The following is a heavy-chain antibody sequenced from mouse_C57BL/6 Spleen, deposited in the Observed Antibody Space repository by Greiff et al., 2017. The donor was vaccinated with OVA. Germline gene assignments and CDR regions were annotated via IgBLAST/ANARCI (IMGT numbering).Heavy chain of an antibody. J-gene: IGHJ2*01. CDR2: IYPSDSET. D-gene: IGHD3-2*02. CDR3: ARETAQATFDY. Sequence: QVQLQQPGAELVRPGSSVKLSCKASGYTFTSYWMDWVKQRPGQGLEWIGNIYPSDSETHYNQKFKDKATLTVDKSSSTSYMQLSSLTSVDSAVYYCARETAQATFDYWGQGTTLTVSS. CDR1: GYTFTSYW. V-gene: IGHV1-61*01.